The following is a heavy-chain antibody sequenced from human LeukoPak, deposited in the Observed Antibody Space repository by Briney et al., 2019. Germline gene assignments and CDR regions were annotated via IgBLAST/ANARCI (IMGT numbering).Heavy chain of an antibody. V-gene: IGHV3-43D*03. CDR1: GFTFKNYA. J-gene: IGHJ4*02. Sequence: GGSLRLSXAASGFTFKNYAMHWVRQAPGKGLEWVSLISWDGGSTYYADSVKGRFTISRDNSRNSLYLQMNSLKTEDTALYYCAKDFASTLVRGVISWGQGTLVTVSS. D-gene: IGHD3-10*01. CDR2: ISWDGGST. CDR3: AKDFASTLVRGVIS.